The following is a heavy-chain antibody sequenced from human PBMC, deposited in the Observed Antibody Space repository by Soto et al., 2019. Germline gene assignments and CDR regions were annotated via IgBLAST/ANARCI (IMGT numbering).Heavy chain of an antibody. D-gene: IGHD6-13*01. J-gene: IGHJ5*02. V-gene: IGHV4-4*02. CDR3: ARSRRGFGSSWYDWFDP. Sequence: QVQLQESGPGLVNPSGTLSLTCAVSGGSLSSSSWWSWVRQPPGKTLEWLGEINDSGSTNYNPSLKSRVTISVDTSKNQFSLKLNSVTAADTAVYYCARSRRGFGSSWYDWFDPWGQGTRVTVSS. CDR2: INDSGST. CDR1: GGSLSSSSW.